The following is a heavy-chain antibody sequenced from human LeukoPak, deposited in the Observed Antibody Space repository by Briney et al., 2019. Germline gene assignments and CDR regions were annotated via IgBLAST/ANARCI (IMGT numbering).Heavy chain of an antibody. CDR1: GFTLSNHW. CDR3: ARNNGMDV. J-gene: IGHJ6*02. Sequence: GGSLRLPCAASGFTLSNHWMTWVRQVPGRGPEWVANVNRDGSETYYLDSVKGRFTISKDNAKNSLYLQMNSLRAEDTALYHCARNNGMDVWGQGTTVIVSS. V-gene: IGHV3-7*03. CDR2: VNRDGSET.